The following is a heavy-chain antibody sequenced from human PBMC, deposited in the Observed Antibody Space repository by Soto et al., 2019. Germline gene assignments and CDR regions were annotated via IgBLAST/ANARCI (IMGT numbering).Heavy chain of an antibody. D-gene: IGHD6-6*01. Sequence: QVQLQESGPGLVKPSETLSLTCTVSGGSISSYYWSWIRQPPGKGLEWIGYIYYSGSTNYNPSLKSRVTISVDTSKNQFSLKLSSVTAADTAVYYCARRPISSSSYYFDYWGQGTLVTVSS. V-gene: IGHV4-59*08. J-gene: IGHJ4*02. CDR2: IYYSGST. CDR1: GGSISSYY. CDR3: ARRPISSSSYYFDY.